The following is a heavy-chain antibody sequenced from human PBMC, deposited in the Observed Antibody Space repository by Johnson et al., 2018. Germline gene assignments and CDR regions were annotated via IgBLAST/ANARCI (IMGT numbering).Heavy chain of an antibody. D-gene: IGHD3-16*01. J-gene: IGHJ3*01. V-gene: IGHV3-30*18. CDR3: AKRRGTPSTLFDAFDV. CDR2: ISYDGSNE. Sequence: QVQLVQSGGGVVQPGRSLRLSCAASGFTFSSYGLHWVRQAPGKGLEWVALISYDGSNEYYADSVKGRFTISRDNSKNTLYLQMNSLRAEDTAVYYCAKRRGTPSTLFDAFDVWSQGTMVTVSS. CDR1: GFTFSSYG.